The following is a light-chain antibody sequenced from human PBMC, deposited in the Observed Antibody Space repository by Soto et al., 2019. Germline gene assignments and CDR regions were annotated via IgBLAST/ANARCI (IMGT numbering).Light chain of an antibody. J-gene: IGLJ1*01. CDR3: QSYDSSLSGYV. Sequence: QPVLTQPPSVSGAPGQRVTISCTGSSSNIGAGYDVHWYQQLPGTAPKLLIYGNSNRPSGVPDRFSGAKSGPSASLAITGLQAEDGADDYCQSYDSSLSGYVFGTGTKLTVL. CDR2: GNS. CDR1: SSNIGAGYD. V-gene: IGLV1-40*01.